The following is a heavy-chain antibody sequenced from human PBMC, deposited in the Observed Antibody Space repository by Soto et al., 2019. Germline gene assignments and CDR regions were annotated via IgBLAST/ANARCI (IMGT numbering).Heavy chain of an antibody. J-gene: IGHJ4*02. Sequence: GGSLRLSCAASGFTFSSYSMNWVRQAPGKGLEWVSAISGSGGSTYYADSVKGRFTISRDNSKNTLYLQMNSLRAEDTAVYYCARGYPDGSGTLDWGQGTLVTVSS. CDR1: GFTFSSYS. CDR2: ISGSGGST. D-gene: IGHD3-10*01. V-gene: IGHV3-23*01. CDR3: ARGYPDGSGTLD.